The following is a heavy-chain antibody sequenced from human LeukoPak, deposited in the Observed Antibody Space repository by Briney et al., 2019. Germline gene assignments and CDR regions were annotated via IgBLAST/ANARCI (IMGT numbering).Heavy chain of an antibody. Sequence: PGGSLRLSCAASGFTFSSYSMNWVRQAPGKGLEWVSSISSSSSYIYYADSVKGRFTISRDNAKNSLYLQMNSLRAEDTAVYYCARDLSRRYDFWSGYPKDYWGQGTLVTVSS. CDR3: ARDLSRRYDFWSGYPKDY. CDR2: ISSSSSYI. D-gene: IGHD3-3*01. CDR1: GFTFSSYS. J-gene: IGHJ4*02. V-gene: IGHV3-21*01.